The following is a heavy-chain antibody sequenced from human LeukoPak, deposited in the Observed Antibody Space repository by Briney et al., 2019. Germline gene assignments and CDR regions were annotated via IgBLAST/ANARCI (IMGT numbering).Heavy chain of an antibody. CDR2: ISWNSGSI. J-gene: IGHJ3*02. D-gene: IGHD3-22*01. CDR1: GFTFDDYA. V-gene: IGHV3-9*03. Sequence: GGSLRLSCAASGFTFDDYAMHWVRQAPGKGLEWVSGISWNSGSIGYADSVKGRFTISRDNAKNSLYLQMNSLRAEDMALYYCAKAKYYYDSSGYGDAFDIWGRGTMVTVSS. CDR3: AKAKYYYDSSGYGDAFDI.